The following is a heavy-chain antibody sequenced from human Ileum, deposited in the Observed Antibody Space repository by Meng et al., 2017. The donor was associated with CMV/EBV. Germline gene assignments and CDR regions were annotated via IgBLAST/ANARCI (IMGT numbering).Heavy chain of an antibody. D-gene: IGHD1-26*01. V-gene: IGHV1-2*02. CDR3: ARGVRVGTSREFYFDY. CDR2: INPRSGRA. J-gene: IGHJ4*02. CDR1: GYSFSGYY. Sequence: QVQPVQLGGEVKKPGASVKVSCKASGYSFSGYYIQWVRQAPGQGPEWMGWINPRSGRANYAQKFQGRVTLTRDTSISTANMELSSLRSDDTAVYYCARGVRVGTSREFYFDYWGPGTLVTVSS.